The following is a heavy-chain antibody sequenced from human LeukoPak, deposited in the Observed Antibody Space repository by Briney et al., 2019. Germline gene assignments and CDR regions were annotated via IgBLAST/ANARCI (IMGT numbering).Heavy chain of an antibody. CDR2: IIPIFGTA. J-gene: IGHJ6*03. D-gene: IGHD2-2*02. CDR1: GGTFSSYA. Sequence: SVKVSCKASGGTFSSYAISWVRQAPGQGLEWMGGIIPIFGTANYAQKFQGRVTITADESTSTAYMELSSLRSEDTAVYYCARTDLDCSSTSCYTSGSRWPYYYYYMDVWGEGTTVTVSS. V-gene: IGHV1-69*13. CDR3: ARTDLDCSSTSCYTSGSRWPYYYYYMDV.